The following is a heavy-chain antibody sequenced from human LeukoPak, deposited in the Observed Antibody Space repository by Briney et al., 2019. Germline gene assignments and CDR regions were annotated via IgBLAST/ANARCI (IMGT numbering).Heavy chain of an antibody. CDR1: GYSFSKYW. V-gene: IGHV5-51*01. Sequence: GESLKISCKGSGYSFSKYWIGWVRQMPGKGLEWMGPIYPGDSDIRYSPSFKGQVTISADKSINTAYLQWSSLKASDTAMYYCARHWPAGVAYGMDVWGQGTTVTVSS. CDR2: IYPGDSDI. J-gene: IGHJ6*02. D-gene: IGHD2-15*01. CDR3: ARHWPAGVAYGMDV.